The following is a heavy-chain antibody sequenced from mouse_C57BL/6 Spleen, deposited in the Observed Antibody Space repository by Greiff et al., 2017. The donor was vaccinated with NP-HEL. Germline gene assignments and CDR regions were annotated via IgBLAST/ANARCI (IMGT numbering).Heavy chain of an antibody. CDR1: GYTFTDYY. Sequence: EVQLQQSGPELVKPGASVKISCKASGYTFTDYYMNWVKQRHGKSLEWIGDINPNNGGTSYNQKFKGKATLTVDKYYSTAYMELRSLTAEESAVYYWARVAPCYGSSGDWYLDGWGRGTTVTVSS. J-gene: IGHJ1*03. V-gene: IGHV1-26*01. D-gene: IGHD1-1*01. CDR3: ARVAPCYGSSGDWYLDG. CDR2: INPNNGGT.